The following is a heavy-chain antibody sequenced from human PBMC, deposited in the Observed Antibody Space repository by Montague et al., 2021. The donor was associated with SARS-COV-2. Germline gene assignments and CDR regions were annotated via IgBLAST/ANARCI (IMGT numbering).Heavy chain of an antibody. J-gene: IGHJ5*02. Sequence: SETLSLTCTVSGVSIGNSGYYWGWIRQPPGEGLEWIVSMYYSGNTYYNPSLKSRVTISVDSSKNQFFLNLRSVTAAAASVYYCATVWGYYGSASYSSNWFDPWGQGTLVTVSS. CDR1: GVSIGNSGYY. CDR3: ATVWGYYGSASYSSNWFDP. D-gene: IGHD3-10*01. CDR2: MYYSGNT. V-gene: IGHV4-39*01.